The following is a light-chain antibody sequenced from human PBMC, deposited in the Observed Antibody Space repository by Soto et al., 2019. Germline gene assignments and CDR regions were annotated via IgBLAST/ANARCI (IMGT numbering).Light chain of an antibody. CDR2: DAS. Sequence: IVLTQSPATLSLSPGERGTLSCRASQSVSSYLAWYQQKPGQAPRLLIYDASNRATGIPARFSGSGSGTDFTLTISSLEPEDFAVYYCQQRSIPLTFGGGTKVEIK. V-gene: IGKV3-11*01. CDR1: QSVSSY. J-gene: IGKJ4*01. CDR3: QQRSIPLT.